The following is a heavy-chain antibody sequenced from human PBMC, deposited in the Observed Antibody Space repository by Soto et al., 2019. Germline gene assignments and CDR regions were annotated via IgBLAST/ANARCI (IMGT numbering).Heavy chain of an antibody. Sequence: ASVKVSCKASGYTFTSYAMHWVRQAPGQRLEWMGWINPGNGNTKYSQKFQGRVTITRDTSASTAYMELSSLRSEDTAVYYCARSPTKIFTSGPRYFDYWGQGTLVTVSS. CDR3: ARSPTKIFTSGPRYFDY. CDR2: INPGNGNT. J-gene: IGHJ4*02. V-gene: IGHV1-3*01. CDR1: GYTFTSYA. D-gene: IGHD1-26*01.